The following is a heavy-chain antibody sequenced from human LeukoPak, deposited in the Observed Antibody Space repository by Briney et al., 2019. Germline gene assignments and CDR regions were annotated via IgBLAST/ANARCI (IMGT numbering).Heavy chain of an antibody. CDR3: ARAAAGSWPSDY. V-gene: IGHV3-33*01. CDR1: GFTFTSFG. D-gene: IGHD6-13*01. Sequence: GGSLRLSCAASGFTFTSFGMHWGRQAPGKGLEWVAVIWYDGSNKYYADPVKGRFTISRGNSKNTLYLQMNSLRAEDTAVYYCARAAAGSWPSDYWGQGTLVTVSS. CDR2: IWYDGSNK. J-gene: IGHJ4*02.